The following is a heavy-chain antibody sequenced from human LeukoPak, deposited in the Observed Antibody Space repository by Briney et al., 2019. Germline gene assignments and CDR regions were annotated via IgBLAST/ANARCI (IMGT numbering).Heavy chain of an antibody. CDR2: ISSSSSYI. J-gene: IGHJ4*02. D-gene: IGHD3-10*01. V-gene: IGHV3-21*01. CDR3: ARVTYYGSGSYYLDY. CDR1: GFNFSSYS. Sequence: PGGSLRLSCAASGFNFSSYSMNWVRQAPGKGLEWFSSISSSSSYIYYADSVKGRFTISRDNAKNSLYLQMNSLRAEDTAVYYCARVTYYGSGSYYLDYWGQGTLVTVSS.